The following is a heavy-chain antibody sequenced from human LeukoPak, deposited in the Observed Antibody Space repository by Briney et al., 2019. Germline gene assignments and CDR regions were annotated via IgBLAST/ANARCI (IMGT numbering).Heavy chain of an antibody. CDR1: GFTFGSYE. Sequence: GGSLRLSCAASGFTFGSYEMNWVRQAPGKGLEWVSYISSSGSTIYYADSVKGRFTISRDNAKNSLYLQMNSLRAEDTAVYYCARDYDSSGYYSSWGQGTLVTVSS. CDR2: ISSSGSTI. V-gene: IGHV3-48*03. CDR3: ARDYDSSGYYSS. J-gene: IGHJ4*02. D-gene: IGHD3-22*01.